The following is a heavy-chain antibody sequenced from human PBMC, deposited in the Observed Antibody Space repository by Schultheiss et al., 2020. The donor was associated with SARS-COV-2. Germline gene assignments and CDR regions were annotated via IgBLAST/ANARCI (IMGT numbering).Heavy chain of an antibody. J-gene: IGHJ4*02. CDR3: ASLIDSSGYYSLDY. D-gene: IGHD3-22*01. CDR2: IYYSGST. CDR1: GGSISSGDYY. V-gene: IGHV4-61*08. Sequence: SETLSLTCTVSGGSISSGDYYWSWIRQPPGKGLEWIGSIYYSGSTNYNPSLKSRVTISVDTSKNQFSLKLSSVTAADTAVYYCASLIDSSGYYSLDYWGQGTLVTVSS.